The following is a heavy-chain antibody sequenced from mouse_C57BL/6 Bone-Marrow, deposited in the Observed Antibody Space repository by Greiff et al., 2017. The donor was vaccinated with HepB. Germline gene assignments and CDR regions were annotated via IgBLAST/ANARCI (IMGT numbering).Heavy chain of an antibody. V-gene: IGHV5-17*01. Sequence: EVQGVESGGGLVKPGGSLKLCCAASGFTFSDYGMHWVRQAPEKGLEWVAYISSGSSTIYYADTVKGRFTISRDNAKNTLFLQMTSLRSEDTAMYYGERRHYPAWFAYWGQRTPATVSA. D-gene: IGHD1-2*01. CDR3: ERRHYPAWFAY. J-gene: IGHJ3*01. CDR2: ISSGSSTI. CDR1: GFTFSDYG.